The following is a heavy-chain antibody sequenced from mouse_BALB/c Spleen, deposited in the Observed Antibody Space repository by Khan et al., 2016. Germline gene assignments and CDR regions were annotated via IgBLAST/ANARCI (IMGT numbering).Heavy chain of an antibody. V-gene: IGHV1S136*01. D-gene: IGHD2-3*01. CDR1: GYTFTSYV. CDR2: INPYNDGT. CDR3: ARPPIYDGYYVAY. Sequence: VQLQQSGPELVKPGASVKMSCKASGYTFTSYVMHWVKQKPGQGLEWIGYINPYNDGTKYNEKFKGKATLTSDKSSSTAYMELSSLTSEDSAVYYCARPPIYDGYYVAYWGQGTLVTVSA. J-gene: IGHJ3*01.